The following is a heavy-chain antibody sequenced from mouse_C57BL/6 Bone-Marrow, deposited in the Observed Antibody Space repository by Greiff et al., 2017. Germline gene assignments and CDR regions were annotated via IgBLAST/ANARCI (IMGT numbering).Heavy chain of an antibody. V-gene: IGHV1-69*01. J-gene: IGHJ4*01. Sequence: VQLQQPGAELVMPGASVKLSCKASGYTFTSYWMHWVKQRPGQGLEWIGEIDPSDSYTNYNQKFKGKSTLTVDKSSSTAYMQLSSLTSEDSAVYYCARSIYEGYLMDYWGQGTSVTVSS. CDR2: IDPSDSYT. CDR1: GYTFTSYW. D-gene: IGHD2-3*01. CDR3: ARSIYEGYLMDY.